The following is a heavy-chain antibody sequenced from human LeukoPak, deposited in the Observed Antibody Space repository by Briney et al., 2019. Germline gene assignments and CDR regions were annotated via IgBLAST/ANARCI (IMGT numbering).Heavy chain of an antibody. D-gene: IGHD6-13*01. CDR3: ANDVRAAGPNDTFDY. CDR2: ISGSGGST. J-gene: IGHJ4*02. Sequence: PGGSLRLSCAASGFTFSSYAMSWVRQAPGKGLEWVSAISGSGGSTYYADSVKGRFTISRDNSKNTLYLQMNSLRAEDTAVYYCANDVRAAGPNDTFDYWGQGTLVTVSS. V-gene: IGHV3-23*01. CDR1: GFTFSSYA.